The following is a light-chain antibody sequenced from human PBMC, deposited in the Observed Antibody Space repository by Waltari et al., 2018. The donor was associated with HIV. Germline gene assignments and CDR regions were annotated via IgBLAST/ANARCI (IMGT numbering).Light chain of an antibody. CDR1: SSDVGSYNL. V-gene: IGLV2-23*01. CDR3: CSYAGSSTLEV. Sequence: QSALTQPASVSGSPGQSITISCTGTSSDVGSYNLVSWYQQHPGKAHKLMIYECSKLPAGVSNRFSGSKSGNTASLTSSGLQAEDEADYYCCSYAGSSTLEVFGGGTKLTVL. J-gene: IGLJ2*01. CDR2: ECS.